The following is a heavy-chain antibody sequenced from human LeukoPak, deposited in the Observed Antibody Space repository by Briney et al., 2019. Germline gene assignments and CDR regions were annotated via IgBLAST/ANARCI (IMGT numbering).Heavy chain of an antibody. CDR2: INYDGSST. CDR3: ATSRSFDY. Sequence: PGGSLRLSCAASGFTFSSYAMSWVRQAPGKGLVWVSHINYDGSSTNYADSVKGRFTIPRDNAKNTLYLQMNSLRAEDTAVYYCATSRSFDYWGQGTLVTVSS. CDR1: GFTFSSYA. V-gene: IGHV3-74*01. D-gene: IGHD3-16*02. J-gene: IGHJ4*02.